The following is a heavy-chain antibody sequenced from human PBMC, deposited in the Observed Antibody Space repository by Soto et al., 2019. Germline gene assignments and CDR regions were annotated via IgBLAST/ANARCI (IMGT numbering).Heavy chain of an antibody. CDR3: AKEVMVRGVYPLYYFDY. V-gene: IGHV3-9*01. J-gene: IGHJ4*02. CDR2: ISWNSGSI. D-gene: IGHD3-10*01. Sequence: EVQLVESGGGLVQPGRSLRLSCAASGFTFDDYAMHWVRQAPGKGLEWVSGISWNSGSIGYADSVKGRFTISRDNAKNSLYLQMNSLRAEDTALYYCAKEVMVRGVYPLYYFDYWVQGTLVTVSS. CDR1: GFTFDDYA.